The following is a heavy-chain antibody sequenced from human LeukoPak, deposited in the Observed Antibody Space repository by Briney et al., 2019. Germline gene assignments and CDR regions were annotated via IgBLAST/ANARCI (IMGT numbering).Heavy chain of an antibody. V-gene: IGHV3-7*01. CDR2: INQDGSEK. D-gene: IGHD4-17*01. CDR1: VLLLRIYW. Sequence: PGGSLRLFCAVSVLLLRIYWMTCLRQAPGKGLERVANINQDGSEKYYVDSVKGRFSISRDNAKSSLYLQMNSLRVEDTAMYFCAREGYGDYHIWGQGTIVTVSS. CDR3: AREGYGDYHI. J-gene: IGHJ3*02.